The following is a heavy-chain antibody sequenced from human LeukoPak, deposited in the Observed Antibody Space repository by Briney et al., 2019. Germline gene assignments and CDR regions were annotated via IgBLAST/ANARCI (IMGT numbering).Heavy chain of an antibody. CDR1: GYTFTNHD. Sequence: ASVKVSCKTSGYTFTNHDINWVRQAPGQGLEWMGWISAYNGNTNYTQKLQGRVTMTTDTSTSTAYMELRSLRSDDTAVYYCARGKSATAPYYFDYWGQGTLVTVSS. CDR2: ISAYNGNT. J-gene: IGHJ4*02. CDR3: ARGKSATAPYYFDY. V-gene: IGHV1-18*01. D-gene: IGHD6-13*01.